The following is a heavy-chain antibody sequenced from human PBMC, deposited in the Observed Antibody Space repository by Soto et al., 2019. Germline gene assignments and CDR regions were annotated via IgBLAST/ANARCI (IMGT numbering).Heavy chain of an antibody. J-gene: IGHJ4*02. CDR1: GYTFTSYA. CDR3: ARARGYDFWSGYYKEEPFDY. CDR2: INAGNGNT. V-gene: IGHV1-3*01. Sequence: EASVKVSCKASGYTFTSYAMHWVRQAPGQRLEWMGWINAGNGNTKYSQKFQGRVTITRDTSASTAYMELSSLRSEDTAVYYCARARGYDFWSGYYKEEPFDYWGQGTLVTVSS. D-gene: IGHD3-3*01.